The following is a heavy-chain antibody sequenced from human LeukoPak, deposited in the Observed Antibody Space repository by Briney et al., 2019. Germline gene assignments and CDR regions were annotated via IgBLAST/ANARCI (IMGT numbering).Heavy chain of an antibody. CDR1: GFTSRSYW. J-gene: IGHJ4*02. D-gene: IGHD6-13*01. CDR2: ISSDGSST. CDR3: AKAPKRGSWYFDY. V-gene: IGHV3-74*01. Sequence: PGGSLRLSCAASGFTSRSYWMHWVRQAPGKGLVWVSRISSDGSSTSYADSVKGRFTISRDNSKNTLYLQMNTLRSEDTAVYYCAKAPKRGSWYFDYWGQGTLVTVSS.